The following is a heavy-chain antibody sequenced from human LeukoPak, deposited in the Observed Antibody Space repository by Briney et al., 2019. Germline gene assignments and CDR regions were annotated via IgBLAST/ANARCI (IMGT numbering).Heavy chain of an antibody. J-gene: IGHJ5*02. CDR3: AREGYCSSTSCYIP. D-gene: IGHD2-2*02. V-gene: IGHV4-31*03. CDR1: GCSISSGGYY. CDR2: IYYSGST. Sequence: PSETLSLTCTVSGCSISSGGYYWSWIRQHPGKGLEWIGYIYYSGSTYYNPSLKSRVTISVDTSKNQFSLKLSSVTAADTAVYYCAREGYCSSTSCYIPWGQGTLVTVSS.